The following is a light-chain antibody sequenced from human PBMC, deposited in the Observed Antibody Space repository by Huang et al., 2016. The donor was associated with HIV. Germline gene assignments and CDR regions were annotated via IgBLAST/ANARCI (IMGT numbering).Light chain of an antibody. Sequence: EIVLTQSPDTLSLAPGDRGALSCMARQNVTNDYLAWYHQKSGQTPSLLIYGSSGRVTGVPDRFGGSGSGTEFILTIDRLEPEDFASYYCQQYSTLPWTFGPGTKVEVK. V-gene: IGKV3-20*01. J-gene: IGKJ1*01. CDR3: QQYSTLPWT. CDR1: QNVTNDY. CDR2: GSS.